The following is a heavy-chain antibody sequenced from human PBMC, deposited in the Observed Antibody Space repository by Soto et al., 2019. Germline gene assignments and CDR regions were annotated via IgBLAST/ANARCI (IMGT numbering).Heavy chain of an antibody. CDR3: TSLGRPLPRIAVSHGS. J-gene: IGHJ5*02. CDR2: IRGKANSHAA. Sequence: EVQLVESGGGLVQPGGSLKLSCAASGFTFSGSAMHWVRQASGKGLEWVGRIRGKANSHAAAYAESVKGRFTISRGDSKVPAYLVMNSLKPEDRGVYYCTSLGRPLPRIAVSHGSWGQGTLGTGS. V-gene: IGHV3-73*01. CDR1: GFTFSGSA. D-gene: IGHD6-19*01.